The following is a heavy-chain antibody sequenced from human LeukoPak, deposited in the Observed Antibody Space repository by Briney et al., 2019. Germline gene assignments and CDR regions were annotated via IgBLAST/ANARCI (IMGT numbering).Heavy chain of an antibody. CDR2: IYYSGST. CDR3: ARGGGSPYGSGSYGLDY. Sequence: SETLSLTCTVSGGSISSYYWSWIRQPPGKGLEWIGYIYYSGSTNYNPSTNYNPSLKSRVTTSVDTSKNQFSLKLSSVTAADTAVYYRARGGGSPYGSGSYGLDYWGQGTLVTVSS. D-gene: IGHD3-10*01. J-gene: IGHJ4*02. CDR1: GGSISSYY. V-gene: IGHV4-59*01.